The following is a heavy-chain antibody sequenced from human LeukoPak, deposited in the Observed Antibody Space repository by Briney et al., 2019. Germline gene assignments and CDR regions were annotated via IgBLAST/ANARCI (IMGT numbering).Heavy chain of an antibody. D-gene: IGHD1-26*01. CDR2: IYTSGST. V-gene: IGHV4-4*08. CDR3: ARSTRGGPATYWYFDL. Sequence: SETLSLTCTVSGGSISRYSWSWIRQPPGKGLEWIGRIYTSGSTNYNPSLKSRVTISVDTSKNQFSLKLSSVTAADTAVYYCARSTRGGPATYWYFDLWGRGTLVTVSS. CDR1: GGSISRYS. J-gene: IGHJ2*01.